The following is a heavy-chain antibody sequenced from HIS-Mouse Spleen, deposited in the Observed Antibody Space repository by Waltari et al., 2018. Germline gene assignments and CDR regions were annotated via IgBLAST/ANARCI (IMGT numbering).Heavy chain of an antibody. CDR3: ARDHGDSSSWYWYFDL. CDR1: GFTVSSNY. V-gene: IGHV3-53*02. CDR2: FDRCGST. Sequence: EVQLVETGGGLIQPGGSLRLSCAASGFTVSSNYMSWVRQARGKGVGWVSVFDRCGSTYYADSVKGRFTISRDNSKNTLYLQMNSLRAEDTAVYYCARDHGDSSSWYWYFDLWGRGTLVTVSS. J-gene: IGHJ2*01. D-gene: IGHD6-13*01.